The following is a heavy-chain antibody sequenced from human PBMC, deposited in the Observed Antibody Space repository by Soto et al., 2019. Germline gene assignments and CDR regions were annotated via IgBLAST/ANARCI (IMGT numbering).Heavy chain of an antibody. CDR3: ARHAVGSTDYYYYGMDV. Sequence: PSETLSLTCTVSGGSISSSSYYWGWIRQPPGKGLEWIGSIYYSGSTYYNPSLKSRVTISVDTSKNQFSLKLSSVTAADTAVYYCARHAVGSTDYYYYGMDVWGQGTTVTVSS. D-gene: IGHD4-4*01. J-gene: IGHJ6*02. V-gene: IGHV4-39*01. CDR2: IYYSGST. CDR1: GGSISSSSYY.